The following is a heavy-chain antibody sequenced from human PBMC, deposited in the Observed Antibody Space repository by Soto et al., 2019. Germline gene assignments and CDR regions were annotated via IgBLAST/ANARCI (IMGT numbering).Heavy chain of an antibody. CDR3: ASGLAADGA. J-gene: IGHJ5*02. D-gene: IGHD6-13*01. CDR2: INAGSGNT. CDR1: GYTFTHYA. V-gene: IGHV1-3*01. Sequence: QVQLVQSGAEVKKPGASVKVSCTASGYTFTHYALHWVRHAPGQRLEWMGFINAGSGNTKYSQTFQGRLTFTKDTAASTAYRDRSSLRSEDTAIYYGASGLAADGAWGQGTLVTVSS.